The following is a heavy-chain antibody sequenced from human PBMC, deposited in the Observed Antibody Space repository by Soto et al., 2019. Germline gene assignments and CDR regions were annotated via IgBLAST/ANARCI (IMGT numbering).Heavy chain of an antibody. CDR1: GFTFSSYS. D-gene: IGHD6-13*01. CDR2: ISSSSSYI. V-gene: IGHV3-21*04. CDR3: ALGKAAAGTFDY. Sequence: PGGSLRLSCAASGFTFSSYSMNWVRQAPGKGLEWVSSISSSSSYIYYADSVKGRFTISRDNSKNTLYLQMNSLRAEDTAVYYCALGKAAAGTFDYWGQGTLVTVSS. J-gene: IGHJ4*02.